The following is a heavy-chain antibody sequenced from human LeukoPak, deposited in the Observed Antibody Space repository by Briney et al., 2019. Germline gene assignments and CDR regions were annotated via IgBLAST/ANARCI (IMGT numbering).Heavy chain of an antibody. CDR2: IYYSGST. V-gene: IGHV4-39*01. J-gene: IGHJ4*02. CDR3: ARQPSDRITGTTGGQFDY. D-gene: IGHD1-20*01. Sequence: SETLSLTCTVSGGSISSYYWGWIRQPPGKGLEWIGSIYYSGSTYYNPSLKSRVTISVDTSKNQFSLKLSSVTAADTAVYYCARQPSDRITGTTGGQFDYWGQGTLVTVSS. CDR1: GGSISSYY.